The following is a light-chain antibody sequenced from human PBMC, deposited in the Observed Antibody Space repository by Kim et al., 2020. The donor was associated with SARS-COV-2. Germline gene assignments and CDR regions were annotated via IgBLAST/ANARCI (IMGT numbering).Light chain of an antibody. V-gene: IGKV1-5*03. CDR2: KAS. CDR3: QNYNGYPWT. CDR1: QSINNW. Sequence: SASVGDRVPITCRASQSINNWLAWYQHKAGTAPKVLIYKASNLEAGVPSRFSGSGSGTEFTLTISSLQADDFATYYCQNYNGYPWTFGQGTKLEI. J-gene: IGKJ1*01.